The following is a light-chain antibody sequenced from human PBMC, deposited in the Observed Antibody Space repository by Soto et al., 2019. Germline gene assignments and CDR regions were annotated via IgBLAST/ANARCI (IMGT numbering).Light chain of an antibody. CDR2: GAS. Sequence: EIVLTQSPGTLSLSPGERATLSCSASQSVSSSYLAWYQQKPGQAPRLLIYGASSRATGISDRFSGSGSGTDFTLTISRLESEAFSVYYCHQYGTLYTFGQGTKLEIK. V-gene: IGKV3-20*01. J-gene: IGKJ2*01. CDR3: HQYGTLYT. CDR1: QSVSSSY.